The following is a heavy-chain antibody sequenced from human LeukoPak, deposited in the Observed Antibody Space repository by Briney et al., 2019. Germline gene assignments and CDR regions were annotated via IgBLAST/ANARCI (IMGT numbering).Heavy chain of an antibody. D-gene: IGHD3-10*01. V-gene: IGHV4-39*07. J-gene: IGHJ3*02. CDR3: VRDMDYYGSGSYEIGAFDI. Sequence: PSETLSLTCTVSGGSISSSSYYWGWIRQPPGKGLEWIGSIYYSGSTYYNPSLKSRVTISVDTSKNQFSLKLSSVTAADTAVYYCVRDMDYYGSGSYEIGAFDIWGQGTMVTVSS. CDR2: IYYSGST. CDR1: GGSISSSSYY.